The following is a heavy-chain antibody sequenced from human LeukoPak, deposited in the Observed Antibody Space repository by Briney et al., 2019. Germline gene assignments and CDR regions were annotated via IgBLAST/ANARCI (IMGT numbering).Heavy chain of an antibody. V-gene: IGHV4-30-4*01. CDR2: IYYSGST. D-gene: IGHD2-15*01. CDR3: ARGTLERYCSGGSCYSRWFDP. Sequence: SETLSLTCTVSGGSISSGDYYWSWIRQPPGKGLEWIGYIYYSGSTYYNPSLKSRVTISVDTSKNQFSLKLSSVTAADTAVYYCARGTLERYCSGGSCYSRWFDPWGQGTLVTVSS. J-gene: IGHJ5*02. CDR1: GGSISSGDYY.